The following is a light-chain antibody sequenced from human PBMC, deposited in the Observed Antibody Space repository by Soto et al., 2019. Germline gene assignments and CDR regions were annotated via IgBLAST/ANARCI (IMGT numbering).Light chain of an antibody. CDR3: QQYGSSSYT. J-gene: IGKJ2*01. CDR1: QSISSTY. Sequence: EIVLTQSPGTLSLSPGQRATLSCRASQSISSTYLAWYQQKPGQAPRLLIYGASNRATGIPDRFSGSGSGTDFTLTITRLEPEDFAVYYCQQYGSSSYTFGQGTKLEIK. CDR2: GAS. V-gene: IGKV3-20*01.